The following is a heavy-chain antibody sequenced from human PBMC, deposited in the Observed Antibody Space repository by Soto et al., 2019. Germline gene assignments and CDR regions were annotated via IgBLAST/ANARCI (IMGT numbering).Heavy chain of an antibody. J-gene: IGHJ4*02. CDR2: INPSGGST. CDR3: ARELLQEVPAAINSLFDY. CDR1: GYTFTSYY. V-gene: IGHV1-46*01. D-gene: IGHD2-2*01. Sequence: QVQLVQSGAEVKKPGASVKVSCKASGYTFTSYYMHWVRQAPGQGLEWMGIINPSGGSTSYAQKFQGRVTMTRDTSTSTVYMELSSLRSEDTAVYYCARELLQEVPAAINSLFDYWGQGTLVTVSS.